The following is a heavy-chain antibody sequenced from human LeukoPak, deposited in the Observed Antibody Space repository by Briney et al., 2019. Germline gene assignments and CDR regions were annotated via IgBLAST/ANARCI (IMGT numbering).Heavy chain of an antibody. CDR3: ARADGPPLLYGMDV. V-gene: IGHV3-21*04. J-gene: IGHJ6*02. CDR2: ISSTSSFI. Sequence: PGGALRLSCAAPGFTFSSYSINWGRQGPGKGLEWVSCISSTSSFIYYADSVKGRFSISRDNSKGTLYLQMNSLRAEDTAVYFCARADGPPLLYGMDVWGQGTTVTVSS. D-gene: IGHD2-15*01. CDR1: GFTFSSYS.